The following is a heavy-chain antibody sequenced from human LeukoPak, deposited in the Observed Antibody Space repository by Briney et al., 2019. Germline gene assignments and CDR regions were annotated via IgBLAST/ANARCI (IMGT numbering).Heavy chain of an antibody. D-gene: IGHD6-19*01. Sequence: ASVKVSCKASGYSFTAHHIHWVRRAPGQGLEWMGWINPNSGGANSAQKFLGRVSMTRDTSVSTVYMDLTSLRSDDTAVYYCARDSGTSGWDPTSFLDYWGRGTLVSVSS. CDR2: INPNSGGA. J-gene: IGHJ4*02. V-gene: IGHV1-2*02. CDR3: ARDSGTSGWDPTSFLDY. CDR1: GYSFTAHH.